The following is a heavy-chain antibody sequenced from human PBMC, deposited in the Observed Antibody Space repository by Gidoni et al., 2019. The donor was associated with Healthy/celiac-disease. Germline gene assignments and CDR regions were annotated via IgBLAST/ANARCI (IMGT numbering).Heavy chain of an antibody. CDR3: ARRGIAVAGTKIGAFDI. J-gene: IGHJ3*02. Sequence: QLQLQESGPGLVKPSETLSLTCTVSGGPTSSSSYYWGWIRQPPGKGLEWIGSIYFSGGTYYNPSLKSRVTISVDTSKNQFSLKLSSVTAADTAVYYCARRGIAVAGTKIGAFDIWGQGTMVTVSS. D-gene: IGHD6-19*01. V-gene: IGHV4-39*01. CDR2: IYFSGGT. CDR1: GGPTSSSSYY.